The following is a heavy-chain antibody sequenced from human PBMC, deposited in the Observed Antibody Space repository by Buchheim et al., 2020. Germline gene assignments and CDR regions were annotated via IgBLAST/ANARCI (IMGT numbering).Heavy chain of an antibody. Sequence: EVQLLESGGGLVQPGGSLRLSCAASGFTFSSYAMSWVRQAPGKGLEWVSAISGSGGSTYYADSVKGRFTISRDNSKHTLYLPMNSLRAEDTAVYYCTKDLIRSTSRGSYYVDYWGQGTL. J-gene: IGHJ4*02. CDR1: GFTFSSYA. CDR3: TKDLIRSTSRGSYYVDY. CDR2: ISGSGGST. V-gene: IGHV3-23*01. D-gene: IGHD2-2*01.